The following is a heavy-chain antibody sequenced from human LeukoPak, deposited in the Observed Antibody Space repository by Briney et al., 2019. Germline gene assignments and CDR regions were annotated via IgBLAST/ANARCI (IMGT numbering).Heavy chain of an antibody. CDR1: GYTFTSYG. Sequence: GASVKVSCKASGYTFTSYGISWVRQAPGQGLEWMGWISAYNGNTNYAQKLQGRVTMTTPTSTSTAYMDLRSLRSDDTAVSYCARELHVPAATYYYYYTGMDVWGQGTTVTVSS. D-gene: IGHD2-2*01. V-gene: IGHV1-18*01. J-gene: IGHJ6*02. CDR3: ARELHVPAATYYYYYTGMDV. CDR2: ISAYNGNT.